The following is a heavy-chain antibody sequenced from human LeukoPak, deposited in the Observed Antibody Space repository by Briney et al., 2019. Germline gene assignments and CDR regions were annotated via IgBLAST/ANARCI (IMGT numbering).Heavy chain of an antibody. CDR3: ARVEMVREYNWFDP. D-gene: IGHD3-10*01. V-gene: IGHV3-21*01. CDR1: GFTFSSYS. J-gene: IGHJ5*02. Sequence: GGSLRLSCAASGFTFSSYSMNWVRQAPGEGLEWVSSISSSSSYIYYADSVKGRFTISRDNAKNSLYLQMNSLRAEDTAVYYCARVEMVREYNWFDPWGQGTLVTVSS. CDR2: ISSSSSYI.